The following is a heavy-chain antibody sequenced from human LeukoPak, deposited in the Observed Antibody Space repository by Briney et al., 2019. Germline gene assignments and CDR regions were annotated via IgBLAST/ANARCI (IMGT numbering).Heavy chain of an antibody. CDR2: ISGNSDSI. D-gene: IGHD3-16*01. Sequence: GRPLRLSCAASGFTFDDYAMHWVRQAPGKGLQWVSGISGNSDSIGYTDSVKGRFTISRDNAKKALYLQMNSLRSEDTALYYCAKDTSRWPGLGGSDLWGQGPTVSVSS. CDR1: GFTFDDYA. CDR3: AKDTSRWPGLGGSDL. V-gene: IGHV3-9*01. J-gene: IGHJ6*02.